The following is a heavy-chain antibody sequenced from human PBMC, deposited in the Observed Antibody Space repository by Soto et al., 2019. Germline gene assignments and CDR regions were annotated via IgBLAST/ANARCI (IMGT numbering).Heavy chain of an antibody. CDR3: ARVFSSGSGWMYYFDF. D-gene: IGHD6-25*01. V-gene: IGHV4-4*02. J-gene: IGHJ4*02. Sequence: QVELQESGPRLVKSSGTLSLTCEVSSGSISTGNWWSWVRQPPGKGLEWSGDIYYTGATNYNPSLKSRVTMTIDKSKDQFSLILTSATAADTAVYYCARVFSSGSGWMYYFDFWGQGILVSVSS. CDR2: IYYTGAT. CDR1: SGSISTGNW.